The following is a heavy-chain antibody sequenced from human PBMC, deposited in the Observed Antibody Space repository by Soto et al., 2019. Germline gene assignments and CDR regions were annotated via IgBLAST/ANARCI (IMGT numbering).Heavy chain of an antibody. CDR1: GYTFTSYA. Sequence: QVQLVQSGAEVKKPGASVKVSCKASGYTFTSYAISWVRQAPGQGLEGMGWISAYNGNTNYAQKLQGRVTMTTATSTSTAYTELRTLRSGDTAVYYCARDLPPVDYWGQGTLVTVPS. V-gene: IGHV1-18*01. CDR3: ARDLPPVDY. CDR2: ISAYNGNT. J-gene: IGHJ4*02.